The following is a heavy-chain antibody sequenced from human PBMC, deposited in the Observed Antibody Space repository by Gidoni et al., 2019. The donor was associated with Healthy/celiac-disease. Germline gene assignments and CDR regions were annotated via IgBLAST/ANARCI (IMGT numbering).Heavy chain of an antibody. CDR1: GFTFSSYV. Sequence: EVQLLESGGGLVQPGGSLRLSCAASGFTFSSYVMSWVRQAPGKGLEWVSAISGSGSSTYYADSVKGRFTISRDNSKNTLSLQMNSLRADDTALYYCAKARGNNLDYYFDFWAQGTLVTVSS. CDR2: ISGSGSST. D-gene: IGHD3-16*01. V-gene: IGHV3-23*01. J-gene: IGHJ4*02. CDR3: AKARGNNLDYYFDF.